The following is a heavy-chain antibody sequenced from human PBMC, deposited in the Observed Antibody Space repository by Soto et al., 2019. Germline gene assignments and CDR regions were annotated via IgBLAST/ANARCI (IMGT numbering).Heavy chain of an antibody. CDR3: AKEGEGGFDP. CDR2: ISYDGSNK. D-gene: IGHD2-21*01. V-gene: IGHV3-30*18. Sequence: QVQLVESGGGVVQPGRSLRLSCAASGFTFSSYGMHWVRQAPGKGLEWVAVISYDGSNKYYADSVKGRFTISRDNSKNTLYLQMNSLSAEDTAVYYCAKEGEGGFDPWGQGTLVTVSS. CDR1: GFTFSSYG. J-gene: IGHJ5*02.